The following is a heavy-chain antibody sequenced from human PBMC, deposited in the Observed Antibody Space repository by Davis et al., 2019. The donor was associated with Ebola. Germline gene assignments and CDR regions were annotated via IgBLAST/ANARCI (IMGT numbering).Heavy chain of an antibody. CDR1: GGSISSGGYY. Sequence: MPSETLSLTCTVSGGSISSGGYYWSWIRQHPGKGLEWIGYIYYSGSTYYNPSLKSRVTISVDTSKNQFSLKLSSVTAADTAVYYCARDKVYYYGMDVWGKGTTVTVSS. J-gene: IGHJ6*04. V-gene: IGHV4-31*03. CDR2: IYYSGST. CDR3: ARDKVYYYGMDV.